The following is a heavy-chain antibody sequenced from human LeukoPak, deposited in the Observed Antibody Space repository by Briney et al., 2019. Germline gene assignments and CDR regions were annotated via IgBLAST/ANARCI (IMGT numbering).Heavy chain of an antibody. CDR1: GFIVNSYV. J-gene: IGHJ4*02. CDR2: IRGSGGST. CDR3: ARVWSRATAARPHFDY. Sequence: PGGSLRLSCAASGFIVNSYVMSWVRQAPGKGLEWVSLIRGSGGSTYYADSVRGRFTISRDNSKNTLYLQMNSLRAEDTAVYYCARVWSRATAARPHFDYWGQGTLVTVSS. V-gene: IGHV3-23*01. D-gene: IGHD6-6*01.